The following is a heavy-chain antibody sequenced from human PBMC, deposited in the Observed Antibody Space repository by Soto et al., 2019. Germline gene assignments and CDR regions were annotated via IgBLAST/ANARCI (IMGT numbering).Heavy chain of an antibody. V-gene: IGHV3-21*01. CDR3: ARFTHSSTGYTSSSYFDY. Sequence: EVQLVESGGGLVQPGGSLRLSCAASGFTFSSYSMNWVRQAPGKGLEWVSSISSNSSYIYYAVSVKGRFTISRDNAKNSLYLQMNSLRAEDTAVYFCARFTHSSTGYTSSSYFDYWGQGTLVTVSS. CDR2: ISSNSSYI. CDR1: GFTFSSYS. J-gene: IGHJ4*02. D-gene: IGHD6-13*01.